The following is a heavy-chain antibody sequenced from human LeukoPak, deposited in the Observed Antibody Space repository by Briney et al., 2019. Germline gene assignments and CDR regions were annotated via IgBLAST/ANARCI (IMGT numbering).Heavy chain of an antibody. D-gene: IGHD3-10*01. CDR2: ISGSGGST. J-gene: IGHJ4*02. CDR3: AKGVASSGTPVDC. Sequence: GGSLRLSCAASGFTFSNYAMIWVRQAPGKGLEWVSSISGSGGSTYYADSVKGRFTISRDNSKNTLYLQMNSLRADDTAVYYCAKGVASSGTPVDCWGQGTLVTVSS. CDR1: GFTFSNYA. V-gene: IGHV3-23*01.